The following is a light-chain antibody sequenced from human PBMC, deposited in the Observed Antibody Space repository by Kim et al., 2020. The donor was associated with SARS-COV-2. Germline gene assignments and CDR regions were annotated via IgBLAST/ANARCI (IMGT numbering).Light chain of an antibody. Sequence: VTISRTGRSSNIRASYHVLWYQQVPVTAPTLLIYGNYNRPSGVPDRFSGSQSGTSASLAIIGLQAEDEADDYCQSYDSSLSGWVFGGGTQLTVL. J-gene: IGLJ3*02. CDR1: SSNIRASYH. V-gene: IGLV1-40*01. CDR3: QSYDSSLSGWV. CDR2: GNY.